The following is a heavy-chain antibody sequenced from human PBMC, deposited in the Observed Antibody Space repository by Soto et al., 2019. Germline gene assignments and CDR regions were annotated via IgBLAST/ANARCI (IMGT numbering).Heavy chain of an antibody. D-gene: IGHD1-26*01. J-gene: IGHJ4*01. CDR3: TTDSRTTLPEIRFDY. CDR1: GFTFSSYA. V-gene: IGHV3-23*01. CDR2: ISGSGGST. Sequence: GGSLRLSCAASGFTFSSYAMSWVRQAPGKGLEWVSAISGSGGSTYYADSVKGRFTISRDNSKNTLYLQMNNLKIEDTGVYYCTTDSRTTLPEIRFDYWGHGTQVTVSS.